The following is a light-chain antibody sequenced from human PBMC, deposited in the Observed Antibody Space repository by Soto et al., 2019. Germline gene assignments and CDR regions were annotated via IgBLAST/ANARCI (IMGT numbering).Light chain of an antibody. Sequence: QSVLTQPPSASGTPGQTVTISCSGSSSNIGSNHVYWYQQFPGTAPKLLIYRNNQRPSGVPDRFSGSKSGTAASLAISGLRSEDEADYYCAAWDDTLSGHVVFGGGTKLTVL. CDR3: AAWDDTLSGHVV. CDR1: SSNIGSNH. CDR2: RNN. J-gene: IGLJ2*01. V-gene: IGLV1-47*01.